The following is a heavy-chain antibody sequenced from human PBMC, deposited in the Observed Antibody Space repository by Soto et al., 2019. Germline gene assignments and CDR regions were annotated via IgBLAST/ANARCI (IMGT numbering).Heavy chain of an antibody. Sequence: GGSLRLSCAASGFTFDDYAMHWVRQAPGKGLEWVSGISWNSGSVGYADSVKGRFTISRDNAKNSLYLQMNSLRAEDTALYYCAKDMRGEGYGLTLDYWGQGTLVTVSS. D-gene: IGHD5-18*01. V-gene: IGHV3-9*01. CDR1: GFTFDDYA. CDR3: AKDMRGEGYGLTLDY. CDR2: ISWNSGSV. J-gene: IGHJ4*02.